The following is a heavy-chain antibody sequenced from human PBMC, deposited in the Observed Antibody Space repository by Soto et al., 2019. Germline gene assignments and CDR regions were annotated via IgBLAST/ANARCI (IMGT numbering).Heavy chain of an antibody. J-gene: IGHJ6*02. D-gene: IGHD3-9*01. CDR3: ARDRGDILTGYYIKRSRDYYYYGMDV. CDR2: IYTSGST. CDR1: GGSISSYY. Sequence: TSETLSLTCTVSGGSISSYYWSWIRQPAGKGLEWIGRIYTSGSTNYNPSLKSRVTMSVDTSKNQFSLKLSSVTAADTAVYYCARDRGDILTGYYIKRSRDYYYYGMDVWGQGTTVTVSS. V-gene: IGHV4-4*07.